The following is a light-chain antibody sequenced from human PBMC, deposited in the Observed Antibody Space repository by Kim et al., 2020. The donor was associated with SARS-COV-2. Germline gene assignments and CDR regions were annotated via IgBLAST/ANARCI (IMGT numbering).Light chain of an antibody. J-gene: IGKJ1*01. V-gene: IGKV1-5*03. Sequence: DIQMTQSPSTLSASVGDRVTITCRASQSISSWLAWYQQKPGKAPKLLIYKASSLESGVPSRFSGSRSGTEFTLTISSLQPDDFATYCCQQYNIYAWTFGQGTKVDSK. CDR3: QQYNIYAWT. CDR1: QSISSW. CDR2: KAS.